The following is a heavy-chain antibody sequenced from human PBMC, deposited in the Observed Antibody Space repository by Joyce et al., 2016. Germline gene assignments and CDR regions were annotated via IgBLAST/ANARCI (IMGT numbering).Heavy chain of an antibody. D-gene: IGHD3-3*01. CDR1: GFTFSTYS. CDR2: ISSRGNYI. V-gene: IGHV3-21*01. Sequence: EVQLVESGGGLVKPGESLTLSCAASGFTFSTYSMNWGRQAPGKGLQWVSSISSRGNYIYYADSVKGRFTISRDNAKNSLYLQMNSLTAEDTAVYYCARNPPNYDFWSAYWGSWGQGTLVTVAA. J-gene: IGHJ5*02. CDR3: ARNPPNYDFWSAYWGS.